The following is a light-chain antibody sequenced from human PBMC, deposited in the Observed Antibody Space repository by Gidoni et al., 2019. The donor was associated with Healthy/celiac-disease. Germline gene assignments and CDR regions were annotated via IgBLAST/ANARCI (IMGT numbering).Light chain of an antibody. CDR1: SSNNGSNY. V-gene: IGLV1-47*01. CDR3: AAWDDSLSGVV. CDR2: RNN. Sequence: QSVLTQPPSASGTPGQRVTISCSGSSSNNGSNYLYWYQQLPGTAPKLLIYRNNQRPSGVPDRFSGSKSGTSASLAISGLRSEDEADYYCAAWDDSLSGVVFGGGTKLTVL. J-gene: IGLJ2*01.